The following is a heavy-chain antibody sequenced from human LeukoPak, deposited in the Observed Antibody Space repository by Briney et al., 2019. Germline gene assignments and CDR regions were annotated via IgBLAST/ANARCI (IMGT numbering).Heavy chain of an antibody. CDR1: GGSISSYY. CDR2: IYYSGST. V-gene: IGHV4-59*12. Sequence: SETLSLTCTVSGGSISSYYWSWIRQPPGKGLEWIGYIYYSGSTYYNPPLKSRVTISVDTSKNQFSLKLSSVTAADTAVYYCARESGSQYSSGWLLDYWGQGTLVTVSS. D-gene: IGHD6-19*01. CDR3: ARESGSQYSSGWLLDY. J-gene: IGHJ4*02.